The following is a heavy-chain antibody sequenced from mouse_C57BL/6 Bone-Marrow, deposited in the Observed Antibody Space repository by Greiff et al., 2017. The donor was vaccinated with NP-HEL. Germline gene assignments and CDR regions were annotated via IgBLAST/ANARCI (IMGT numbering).Heavy chain of an antibody. Sequence: EVQRVESGGDLVKPGGSLKLSCAASGFTFSSYGMSWVRQTPDKRLEWVATISSGGNYTYYPDSVKGRFTISRDNAKNTLYLQMSSLKSEDTAMYYCARRGMVTSFAYWGQGTLVTVSA. CDR3: ARRGMVTSFAY. D-gene: IGHD2-2*01. V-gene: IGHV5-6*01. J-gene: IGHJ3*01. CDR2: ISSGGNYT. CDR1: GFTFSSYG.